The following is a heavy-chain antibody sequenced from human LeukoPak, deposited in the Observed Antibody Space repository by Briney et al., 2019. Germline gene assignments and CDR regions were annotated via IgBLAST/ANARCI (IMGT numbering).Heavy chain of an antibody. CDR2: FDPEDGET. CDR3: ATATRSHYGDYNLDY. CDR1: GYTLTELS. Sequence: GASVKVSCKVSGYTLTELSMHWVRQAPRKGLEWMGSFDPEDGETIYAQKFQGRVTMTEDTSTDTAYMELSSLRSEDTAVYYCATATRSHYGDYNLDYGGQGTLVTVSS. J-gene: IGHJ4*02. D-gene: IGHD4-17*01. V-gene: IGHV1-24*01.